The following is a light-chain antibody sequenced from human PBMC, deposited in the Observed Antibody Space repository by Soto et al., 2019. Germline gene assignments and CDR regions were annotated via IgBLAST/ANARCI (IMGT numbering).Light chain of an antibody. CDR2: EVT. CDR1: RSDIGSYDF. V-gene: IGLV2-14*01. J-gene: IGLJ1*01. CDR3: SSYTTSSTSV. Sequence: QSVLTQPASVSGSPGQSITISCTGSRSDIGSYDFVSWYQQHPGKAPKLIIYEVTHRPSGVSHRFSGSKSGSTASLTISGLQAEDEAHYYCSSYTTSSTSVFGTGTKVTVL.